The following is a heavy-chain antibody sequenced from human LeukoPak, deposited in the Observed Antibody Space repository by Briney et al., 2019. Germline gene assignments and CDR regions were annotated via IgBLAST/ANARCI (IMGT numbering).Heavy chain of an antibody. CDR1: GGSLSTYY. V-gene: IGHV4-59*08. Sequence: PSETLSLTCTVSGGSLSTYYCSWIRQPAGNGRGYIGYINYRVTTDSNPSLKSRVTISVDTSKNQFSLKLNSVTAADTAVYFCARHEPSWRGAFDIWGQGTKVTVSS. CDR2: INYRVTT. J-gene: IGHJ3*02. D-gene: IGHD1-14*01. CDR3: ARHEPSWRGAFDI.